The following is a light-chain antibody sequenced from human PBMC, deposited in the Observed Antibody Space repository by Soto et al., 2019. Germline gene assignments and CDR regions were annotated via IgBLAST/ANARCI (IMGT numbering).Light chain of an antibody. Sequence: DIVMTQSPDSLAVSLGERATINCKSSQSVLYSSNNKNYLAWYQQKPGQPPKLLIYWASTRESGFPDRFSGSGSGTDFTLTISSLRAVDVAVYYCQQYYSTPPTFGGGTQEEIK. J-gene: IGKJ4*01. CDR1: QSVLYSSNNKNY. V-gene: IGKV4-1*01. CDR2: WAS. CDR3: QQYYSTPPT.